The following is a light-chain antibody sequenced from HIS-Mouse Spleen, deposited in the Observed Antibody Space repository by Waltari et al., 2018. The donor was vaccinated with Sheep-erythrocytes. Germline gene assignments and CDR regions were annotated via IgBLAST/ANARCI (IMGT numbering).Light chain of an antibody. J-gene: IGLJ1*01. CDR2: DVS. CDR3: CSYAGIYNHV. CDR1: SSDVGGYNY. V-gene: IGLV2-11*01. Sequence: QSALTQPRSVSGSPGQSVTISCTGTSSDVGGYNYVSWYQQHPGKAPKRMIYDVSKRPSGVPDRFSGSKSGNTASLTISWLQAEDEADYYCCSYAGIYNHVFATGTKVTVL.